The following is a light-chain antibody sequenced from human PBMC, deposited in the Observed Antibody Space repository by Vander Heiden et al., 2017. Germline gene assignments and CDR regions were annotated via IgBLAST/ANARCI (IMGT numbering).Light chain of an antibody. J-gene: IGKJ2*02. V-gene: IGKV3-15*01. CDR1: QSVSSN. CDR2: GAS. Sequence: IVMTQWPATLPVSPGERATLSCRASQSVSSNLAWYQQKRGQAPRLLIYGASSRAIGTKERYSESGCGREFTLTISSRQSEDFAVYYCQQKNNWPVCTFGQGTKVEIK. CDR3: QQKNNWPVCT.